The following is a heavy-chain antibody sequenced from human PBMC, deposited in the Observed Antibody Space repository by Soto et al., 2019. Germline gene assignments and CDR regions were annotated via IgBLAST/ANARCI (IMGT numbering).Heavy chain of an antibody. Sequence: VASVKVSCKASGYMFIGFSLHWVRQAPGQGLEWLGWINPKNGDTNYAQKFQGRVTMTRDTSISTAYMELSRLRSDDTAVYYCARAAEASANTGGDYWGQGTLVTVSS. CDR3: ARAAEASANTGGDY. V-gene: IGHV1-2*02. CDR2: INPKNGDT. D-gene: IGHD3-16*01. CDR1: GYMFIGFS. J-gene: IGHJ4*02.